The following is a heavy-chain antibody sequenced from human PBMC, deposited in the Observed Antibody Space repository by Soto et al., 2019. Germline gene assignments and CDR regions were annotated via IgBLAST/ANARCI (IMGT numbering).Heavy chain of an antibody. J-gene: IGHJ4*02. D-gene: IGHD3-10*01. V-gene: IGHV1-69*01. CDR2: IIPIFGTA. Sequence: QVQLVQSGAEVKKPGSSVKVSCKASGGTFSSYAISWVRQAPGQGLEWMGGIIPIFGTANYAQKVQGRVTITADESTSTAYMELSSLRSEDTAVYYCARVGSYYGSGSYYNGLDYWGQGTLVTVSS. CDR1: GGTFSSYA. CDR3: ARVGSYYGSGSYYNGLDY.